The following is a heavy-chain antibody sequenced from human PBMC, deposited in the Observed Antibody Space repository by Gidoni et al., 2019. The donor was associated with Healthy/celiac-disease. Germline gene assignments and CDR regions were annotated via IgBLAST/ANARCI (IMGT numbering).Heavy chain of an antibody. D-gene: IGHD2-15*01. CDR3: VKDLRYCSGGSCYSKYYYYYMDV. V-gene: IGHV3-64D*09. CDR1: GFTFSRYA. Sequence: EVQLVESGGGLVQPGGSLRLSCSASGFTFSRYAMHWVRQAPGKGLEYVSAISSNGGSTYYADSVKGRFTISRDNSKNTLYLQMSSLRAEDTAVYYCVKDLRYCSGGSCYSKYYYYYMDVWGKGTTVTVSS. J-gene: IGHJ6*03. CDR2: ISSNGGST.